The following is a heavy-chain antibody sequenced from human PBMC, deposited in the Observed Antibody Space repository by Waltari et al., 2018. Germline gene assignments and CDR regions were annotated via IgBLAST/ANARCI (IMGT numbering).Heavy chain of an antibody. V-gene: IGHV4-4*07. CDR2: FYAGGGT. Sequence: QVQLQESGPGLVKPSETLSLTCTVSSDSISTYYWTWIRQSAGKGLEWLGRFYAGGGTKYNPSLNNRVTMSVDTSKNQFSLKLTSLTAADSAVYYCARGTYYYDTSGYSDGNHYYIDVWGKGTSVTVSS. J-gene: IGHJ6*03. D-gene: IGHD3-22*01. CDR1: SDSISTYY. CDR3: ARGTYYYDTSGYSDGNHYYIDV.